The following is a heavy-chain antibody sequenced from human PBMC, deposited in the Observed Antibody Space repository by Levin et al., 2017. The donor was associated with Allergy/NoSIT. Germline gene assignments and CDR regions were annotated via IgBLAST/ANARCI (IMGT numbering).Heavy chain of an antibody. CDR1: GYTFTGYY. CDR2: INPNSGGT. J-gene: IGHJ5*02. Sequence: GGSLRLSCKASGYTFTGYYMHWVRQAPGQGLEWMGWINPNSGGTNYAQKFQGRVTMTRDTSISTAYMELSRLRSDDTAVYYCARDSSSYVSEWFDPWGQGTLVTVSS. D-gene: IGHD6-13*01. CDR3: ARDSSSYVSEWFDP. V-gene: IGHV1-2*02.